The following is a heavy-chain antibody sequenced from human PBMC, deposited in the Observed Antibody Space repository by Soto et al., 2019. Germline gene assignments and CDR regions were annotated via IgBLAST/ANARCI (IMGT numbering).Heavy chain of an antibody. CDR2: IYYSGST. V-gene: IGHV4-59*01. J-gene: IGHJ5*02. CDR3: AGTTFDYYDSSGYLNDGFDP. D-gene: IGHD3-22*01. Sequence: PSETLSLTCTVSGGSISSYYWSWIRQPPGKGLEWIGYIYYSGSTNYNPSLKSRVTISVDTSKNPFSLKLSSVTAADTAVYYCAGTTFDYYDSSGYLNDGFDPWGQGTLVTVSS. CDR1: GGSISSYY.